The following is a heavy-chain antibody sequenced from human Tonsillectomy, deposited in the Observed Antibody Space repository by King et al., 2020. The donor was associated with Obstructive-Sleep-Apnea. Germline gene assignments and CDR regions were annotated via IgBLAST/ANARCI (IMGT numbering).Heavy chain of an antibody. D-gene: IGHD3-10*01. Sequence: VQLQQWGAGLLKPSEILSLTCAVYGGSFSGYYWSWIRQSPGKGLEWIGESDHSGSTNYNPSLRSRVTISVDTSKNQFSLKLSSVTAADTAMYYCARAPYGSGSYYNIRWAYFDYWGQGTLVTVSS. CDR1: GGSFSGYY. CDR3: ARAPYGSGSYYNIRWAYFDY. CDR2: SDHSGST. J-gene: IGHJ4*02. V-gene: IGHV4-34*01.